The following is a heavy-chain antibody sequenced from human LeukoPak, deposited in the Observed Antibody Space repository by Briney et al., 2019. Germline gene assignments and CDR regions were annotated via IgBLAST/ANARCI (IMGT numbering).Heavy chain of an antibody. CDR3: ARGLYGSDRGY. CDR2: IYPSDSDT. V-gene: IGHV5-51*01. CDR1: GYSFTSYW. Sequence: GESLKISCKGSGYSFTSYWIGWVRQMPGKGLEWMGIIYPSDSDTRYSPSFQGQVTISAAKSISTAYLQWRSLKASDIAMYYCARGLYGSDRGYWGQGTLVTVSS. D-gene: IGHD6-19*01. J-gene: IGHJ4*02.